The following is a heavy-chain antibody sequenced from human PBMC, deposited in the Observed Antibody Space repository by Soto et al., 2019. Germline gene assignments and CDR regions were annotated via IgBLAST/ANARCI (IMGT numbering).Heavy chain of an antibody. D-gene: IGHD3-3*02. V-gene: IGHV4-31*03. J-gene: IGHJ6*02. CDR1: GGSISSGDYY. Sequence: QVQLQESGPGLVKPSQTLSLTCTVSGGSISSGDYYWKWIRQHPGKGLDWIGYIYYSESTYYNPSPKSRVTISVNTSRSQFSLRLRSVTPADTAVYYCATAPHTSIFFAYGMDVWGQGTTVTVSS. CDR2: IYYSEST. CDR3: ATAPHTSIFFAYGMDV.